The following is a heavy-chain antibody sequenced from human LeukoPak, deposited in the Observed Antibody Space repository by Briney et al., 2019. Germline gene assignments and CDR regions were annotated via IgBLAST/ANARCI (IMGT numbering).Heavy chain of an antibody. D-gene: IGHD6-19*01. V-gene: IGHV3-23*01. Sequence: GGSLRLSCAASGFTFSSYAMSWVSQAPGKGLEWVSAISGSGGSTYYADSVKGRFTISRDNSKNTLYLQMNSLRAEDTAVYYCAKGRGWYRSFDYWGQGTLVTVSS. J-gene: IGHJ4*02. CDR1: GFTFSSYA. CDR2: ISGSGGST. CDR3: AKGRGWYRSFDY.